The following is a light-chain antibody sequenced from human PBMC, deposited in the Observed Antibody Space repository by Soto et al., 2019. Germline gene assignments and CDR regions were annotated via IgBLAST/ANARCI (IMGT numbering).Light chain of an antibody. CDR1: SSDVGSYNL. J-gene: IGLJ1*01. V-gene: IGLV2-23*01. CDR3: CSYAGSSTYV. Sequence: QPALTQPASWSGSPGQSSSISCTGTSSDVGSYNLVSWYQQHPGKAPKLMIYEGSKRPSGVSNRFSGSKSGNTASLTISGLQAEDEADYYCCSYAGSSTYVFGTGTKVTVL. CDR2: EGS.